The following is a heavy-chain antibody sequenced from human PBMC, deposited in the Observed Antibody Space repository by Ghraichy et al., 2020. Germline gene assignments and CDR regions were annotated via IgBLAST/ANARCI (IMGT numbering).Heavy chain of an antibody. CDR3: ARDRPGMIVVVITYYYYGMDV. CDR2: ISSSSSTI. V-gene: IGHV3-48*02. J-gene: IGHJ6*02. D-gene: IGHD3-22*01. CDR1: GFTFSSYS. Sequence: GGSLRLSCAASGFTFSSYSMNWVRQAPGKGLEWVSYISSSSSTIYYADSVKGRFTISRDNAKNSLYLQMNSLRDEDTAVYYCARDRPGMIVVVITYYYYGMDVWGQGTTVTVSS.